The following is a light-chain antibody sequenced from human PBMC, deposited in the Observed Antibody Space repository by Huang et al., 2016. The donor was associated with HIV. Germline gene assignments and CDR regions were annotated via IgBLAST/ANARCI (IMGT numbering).Light chain of an antibody. CDR2: LGS. Sequence: DIVMTQSPLSLPVTPGEPASISCRSSQSLLHANGYNYVEWYLQKPGQSPQLLIYLGSTRAPGVPDRCSGSGSGTDFTLKSDRVETDDIGVYYCIQALQTLTFGGGTKVEIK. J-gene: IGKJ4*01. CDR3: IQALQTLT. CDR1: QSLLHANGYNY. V-gene: IGKV2-28*01.